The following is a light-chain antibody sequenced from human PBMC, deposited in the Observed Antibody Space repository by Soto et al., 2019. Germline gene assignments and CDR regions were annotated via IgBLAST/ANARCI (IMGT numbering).Light chain of an antibody. CDR1: QSVSSTY. Sequence: IVLTQSPGTLSLSPGERATLSCRASQSVSSTYIAWYQQNPGQAPRLLIYGASSRATGIPDRFSGSGSGTDFTLTISRLEPEDFGVYFCEQYGRSPPFTFGQGTKVEMK. CDR2: GAS. J-gene: IGKJ2*01. CDR3: EQYGRSPPFT. V-gene: IGKV3-20*01.